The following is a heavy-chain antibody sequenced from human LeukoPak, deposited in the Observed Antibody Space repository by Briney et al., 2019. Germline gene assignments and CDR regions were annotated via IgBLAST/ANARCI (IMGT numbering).Heavy chain of an antibody. CDR1: GGSISSSNW. CDR2: INHSGST. D-gene: IGHD6-13*01. Sequence: NPSETLSLTCAVSGGSISSSNWWSWVRQPPGKGLEWIGEINHSGSTNYNPSLKSRVTMSVDTSKNQFSLKLSSVTAADTAVYYCARPQYELMTAAGTRRFGHWGQGTLVTVSS. V-gene: IGHV4-4*02. J-gene: IGHJ5*02. CDR3: ARPQYELMTAAGTRRFGH.